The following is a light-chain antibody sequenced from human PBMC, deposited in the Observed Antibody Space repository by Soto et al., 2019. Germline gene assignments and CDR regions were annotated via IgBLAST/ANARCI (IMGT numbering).Light chain of an antibody. CDR1: ETISSQY. V-gene: IGKV3-20*01. CDR3: QNFGDSPFT. J-gene: IGKJ3*01. Sequence: EIVLMQSPDTLSLSPGERATLSCRASETISSQYIAWYQQKPGQAPRLLIFGASTRATGIPDRFSGSWSGTDFTLTISRLEPEDFAVYYCQNFGDSPFTFGPGTKVDIK. CDR2: GAS.